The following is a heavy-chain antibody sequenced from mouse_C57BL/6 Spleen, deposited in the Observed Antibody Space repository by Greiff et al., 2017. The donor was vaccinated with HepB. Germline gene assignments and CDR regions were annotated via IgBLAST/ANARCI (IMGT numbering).Heavy chain of an antibody. CDR1: GYTFTSYW. CDR3: VSWDEGYFDY. J-gene: IGHJ2*01. D-gene: IGHD4-1*01. Sequence: VQLQQPGAELVKPGASVKMSCKASGYTFTSYWITWVKQRPGQGLEWIGDIYPGSGSTNYNEKFKSKATLTVETSSSTAYMQLSSLTSEDSAVYYCVSWDEGYFDYWGQGTTLTVSS. V-gene: IGHV1-55*01. CDR2: IYPGSGST.